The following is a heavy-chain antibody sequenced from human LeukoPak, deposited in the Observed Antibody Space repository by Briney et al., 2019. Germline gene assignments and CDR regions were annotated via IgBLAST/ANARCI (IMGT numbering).Heavy chain of an antibody. D-gene: IGHD2-15*01. CDR3: AREGCSGGSCYTGWFDP. J-gene: IGHJ5*02. V-gene: IGHV3-74*01. CDR2: INTDGSRT. Sequence: GGSLRLSCAASGFTFSNFWMHWVRQAPEMGLVWVSRINTDGSRTNSVKGRFTISRDNAKNSLYLQMNSLRAEDTAVYYCAREGCSGGSCYTGWFDPWGQGTLVTVSS. CDR1: GFTFSNFW.